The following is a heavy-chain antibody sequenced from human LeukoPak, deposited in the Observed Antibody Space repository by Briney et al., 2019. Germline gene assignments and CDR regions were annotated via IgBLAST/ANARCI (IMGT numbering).Heavy chain of an antibody. CDR3: EREDYDYVWGSYIY. Sequence: SETLSLTCTVSGGSISSGSYYWSRLRQSAGKGLEWIGRIYTSGSTNYNPSLKSRVTISVDTSKNQFSLKLSSVTAADTAVYYCEREDYDYVWGSYIYWGQGTLVTVSS. D-gene: IGHD3-16*01. V-gene: IGHV4-61*02. CDR2: IYTSGST. CDR1: GGSISSGSYY. J-gene: IGHJ4*02.